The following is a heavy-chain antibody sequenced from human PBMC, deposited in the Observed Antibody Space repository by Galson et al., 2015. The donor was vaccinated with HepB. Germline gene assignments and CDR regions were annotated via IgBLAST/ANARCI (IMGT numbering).Heavy chain of an antibody. Sequence: SVKVSCKASGYTFTSYYMHWVRQAPGQGLEWMGIINPSGGSTSYAQKFQGRVTMTRDTSTSTVYMELSSLRSEDTAVYYCATVRYCSSTSCYKDWFDPWGQGTLVTVSS. J-gene: IGHJ5*02. CDR1: GYTFTSYY. V-gene: IGHV1-46*01. D-gene: IGHD2-2*02. CDR3: ATVRYCSSTSCYKDWFDP. CDR2: INPSGGST.